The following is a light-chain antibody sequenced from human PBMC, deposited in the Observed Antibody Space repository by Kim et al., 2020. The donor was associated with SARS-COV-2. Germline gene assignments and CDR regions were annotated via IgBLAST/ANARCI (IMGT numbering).Light chain of an antibody. CDR1: SSDVGGYNY. CDR2: DVI. CDR3: NSYTSSSTWV. J-gene: IGLJ3*02. Sequence: LTQPASVSGSPGQSITISCTGTSSDVGGYNYVSWYQQYPGKAPKLMIYDVIKRPSGVSNRFSGSKSANTASLTISGLQAEDEADYYCNSYTSSSTWVFGGGTQLTVL. V-gene: IGLV2-14*03.